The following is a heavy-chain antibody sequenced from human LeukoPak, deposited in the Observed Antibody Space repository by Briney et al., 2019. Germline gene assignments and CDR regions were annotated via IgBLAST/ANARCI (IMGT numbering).Heavy chain of an antibody. D-gene: IGHD2-2*01. CDR2: IYSGGST. V-gene: IGHV3-53*01. Sequence: GGSLRLSCAASGFTVSSNYMSWVRQAPGKGLEWVSVIYSGGSTYYADSVKGRFTISRDNSKNTLYLQTNSLRAEDTAVYYCALSPVPAAPNWFDPWGQGTLVTVSS. J-gene: IGHJ5*02. CDR3: ALSPVPAAPNWFDP. CDR1: GFTVSSNY.